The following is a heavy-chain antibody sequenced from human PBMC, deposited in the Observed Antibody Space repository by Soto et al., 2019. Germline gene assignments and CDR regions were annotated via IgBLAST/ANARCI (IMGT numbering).Heavy chain of an antibody. CDR3: ARVKSAGGHLDAFDI. CDR1: GFSLSTSGVR. V-gene: IGHV2-70*04. J-gene: IGHJ3*02. CDR2: IDWDDDR. Sequence: SGPTLVNPTQTLTLTCTFSGFSLSTSGVRVAWIRQPPGKALEWLARIDWDDDRFYSTSLKTRLTISKDTSKNQVVLTMTNMDPVDTATYFCARVKSAGGHLDAFDIWGQGKVVTVSS. D-gene: IGHD2-8*02.